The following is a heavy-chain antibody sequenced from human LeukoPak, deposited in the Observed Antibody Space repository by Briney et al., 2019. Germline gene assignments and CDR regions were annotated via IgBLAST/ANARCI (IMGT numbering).Heavy chain of an antibody. Sequence: GGSLRLSCAASGFTFSSYWTSWVRQAPGKGLEWVANIKQDGSEKYYVDSVKGRFTISRDNAKNSLYLQMNSLRAEDTAVYYCAPLSSGYYHDAFDIWGQGTMVTVSS. V-gene: IGHV3-7*01. J-gene: IGHJ3*02. CDR3: APLSSGYYHDAFDI. CDR2: IKQDGSEK. CDR1: GFTFSSYW. D-gene: IGHD3-22*01.